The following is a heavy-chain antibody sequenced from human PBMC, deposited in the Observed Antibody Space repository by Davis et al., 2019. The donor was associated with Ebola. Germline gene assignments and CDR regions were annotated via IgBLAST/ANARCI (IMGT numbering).Heavy chain of an antibody. CDR3: AKSGGLRLGVDY. J-gene: IGHJ4*02. V-gene: IGHV4-39*01. CDR2: IYYSGST. Sequence: SETLSLTCTVPGGSISSSSYYWGWIRQPPGKGLEWIGSIYYSGSTYYNPSLKSRVTISVDTSKNQFSLKLSSVTAADTAVYYCAKSGGLRLGVDYWGQGTLVTFSS. CDR1: GGSISSSSYY. D-gene: IGHD3-16*01.